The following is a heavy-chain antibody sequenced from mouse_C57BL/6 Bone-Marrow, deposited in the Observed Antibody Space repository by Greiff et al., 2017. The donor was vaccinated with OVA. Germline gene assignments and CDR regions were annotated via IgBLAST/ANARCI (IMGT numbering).Heavy chain of an antibody. CDR3: ARRPHYFDY. CDR1: GYTFTSYW. V-gene: IGHV1-55*01. J-gene: IGHJ2*01. Sequence: VQLQQPGAELVKPGASVKMSCKASGYTFTSYWITWVKQRPGQGLEWIGDIYPGSGSTNYNEKFKGKATLTADTSSSTAYMQLSSLTSEDSAVYYGARRPHYFDYWGKGTTLTVSS. CDR2: IYPGSGST.